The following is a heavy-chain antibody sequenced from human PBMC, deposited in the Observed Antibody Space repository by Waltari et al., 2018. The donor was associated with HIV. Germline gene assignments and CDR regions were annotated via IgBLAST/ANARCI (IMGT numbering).Heavy chain of an antibody. J-gene: IGHJ5*02. CDR1: RGTDSSNP. CDR2: IIPLFGTV. CDR3: ARDKAHNDVWSGYVS. V-gene: IGHV1-69*01. Sequence: QVQLVQSGAAVKKPGSSVKVSCKSTRGTDSSNPVSWVRQAPGQGLEWMGGIIPLFGTVHYEQKFQGRVTITADGSTSTGYMELSSLRSEDTAVYYCARDKAHNDVWSGYVSWGQGTLVTVSS. D-gene: IGHD3-3*01.